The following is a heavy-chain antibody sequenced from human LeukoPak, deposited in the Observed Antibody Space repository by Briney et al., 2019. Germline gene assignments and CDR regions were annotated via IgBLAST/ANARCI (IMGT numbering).Heavy chain of an antibody. J-gene: IGHJ4*02. Sequence: PSETLSLTCTVSGGSISSYYWSWIRQPPGKGLAWIGYIYTSGSTNYNPSLKSRVTISVDTSKNQFSLKLSSVTAADTAVYYCARSAYCSSTSCYFDYWGQGTLVTVSS. CDR2: IYTSGST. V-gene: IGHV4-4*09. CDR1: GGSISSYY. CDR3: ARSAYCSSTSCYFDY. D-gene: IGHD2-2*01.